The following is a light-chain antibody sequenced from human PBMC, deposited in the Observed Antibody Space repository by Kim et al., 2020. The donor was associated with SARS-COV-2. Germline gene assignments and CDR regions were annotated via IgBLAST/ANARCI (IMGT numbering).Light chain of an antibody. V-gene: IGKV1D-16*01. CDR2: AAS. Sequence: DIQMTQSPSSLYASVGDRITITCRASRGIRSWLAWYQQKPEKAPKSLIYAASSLQSGVPSRFSGSGFGKDFTLTITNLQPEDFATYYCQQYDNYPRTFGQGTKVEIK. CDR3: QQYDNYPRT. J-gene: IGKJ1*01. CDR1: RGIRSW.